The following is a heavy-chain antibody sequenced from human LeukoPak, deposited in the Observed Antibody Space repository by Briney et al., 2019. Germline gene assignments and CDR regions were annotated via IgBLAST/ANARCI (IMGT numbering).Heavy chain of an antibody. CDR2: ISPNSGGS. J-gene: IGHJ3*02. CDR3: ARPRTGNAFDI. D-gene: IGHD1-1*01. CDR1: GYSFTGYY. Sequence: EASVKVSCKASGYSFTGYYVHWVRQAPGRGLEWMGWISPNSGGSNSAQKFQGRVTMTRDTSISTAYMELSRLRSDDTAVYYCARPRTGNAFDIWGQGTMVTVSS. V-gene: IGHV1-2*02.